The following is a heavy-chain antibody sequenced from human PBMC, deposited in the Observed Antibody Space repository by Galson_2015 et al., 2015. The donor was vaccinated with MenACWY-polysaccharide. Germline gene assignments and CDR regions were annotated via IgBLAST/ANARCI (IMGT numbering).Heavy chain of an antibody. V-gene: IGHV3-48*03. CDR2: ISSSGSTI. D-gene: IGHD4-17*01. CDR1: GFTFSSYE. J-gene: IGHJ6*02. CDR3: ARYGDFNYYYYGMDV. Sequence: SLRLSCAASGFTFSSYEMNWVRQAPGKGLEWVSYISSSGSTIYYADSVKGRFTISRDNAKNSLYLQMNSLRAEDTAVYYCARYGDFNYYYYGMDVWGQGTTVTVSS.